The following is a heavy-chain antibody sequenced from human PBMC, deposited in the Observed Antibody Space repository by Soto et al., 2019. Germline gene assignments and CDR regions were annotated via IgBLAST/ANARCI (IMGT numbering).Heavy chain of an antibody. CDR3: ARGGGCSSTRCYYS. Sequence: QVQLQQWGAGLLKPSETLSLTCAVYGGSFSGYYWSWIRQPPGKGLEWIGEINHSGSTNYNPSLKSRVTISVDTSKNQFSLKLSSVTAAATAVYYCARGGGCSSTRCYYSWGQGTLVTVSS. J-gene: IGHJ4*02. V-gene: IGHV4-34*01. CDR1: GGSFSGYY. CDR2: INHSGST. D-gene: IGHD2-2*01.